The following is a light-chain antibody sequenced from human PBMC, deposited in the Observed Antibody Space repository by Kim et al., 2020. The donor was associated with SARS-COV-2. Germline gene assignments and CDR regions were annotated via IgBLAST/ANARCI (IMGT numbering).Light chain of an antibody. CDR1: ESVSSN. V-gene: IGKV3-15*01. CDR2: DAS. CDR3: QQSNDRSLT. Sequence: SVSPGERATLSCRASESVSSNLAWYQQKPGQAPRFLMYDASTRATGVPARFSGSGSGTEFTLTISSLQSEDFAVYYCQQSNDRSLTFGGGTKLEI. J-gene: IGKJ4*01.